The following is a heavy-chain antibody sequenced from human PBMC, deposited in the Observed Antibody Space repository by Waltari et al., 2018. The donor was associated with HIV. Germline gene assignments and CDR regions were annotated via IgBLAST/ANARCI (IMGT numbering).Heavy chain of an antibody. J-gene: IGHJ6*02. CDR1: RLRFRAHG. CDR3: VKSRGANSGGGLDV. Sequence: QVLLVQSGGGVVQPGRSLRLSCVGSRLRFRAHGHHWFSQAPGKGMEWVAVISYHGDNQYYTDSVRGRFTISRDNSNNTLYLQMNSLRVDDTSVYYCVKSRGANSGGGLDVWGQGTTVTVSS. V-gene: IGHV3-30*18. CDR2: ISYHGDNQ. D-gene: IGHD2-15*01.